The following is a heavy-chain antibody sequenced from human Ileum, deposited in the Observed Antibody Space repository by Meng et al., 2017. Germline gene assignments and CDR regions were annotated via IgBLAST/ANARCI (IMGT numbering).Heavy chain of an antibody. CDR3: ARGGYYGRIDY. D-gene: IGHD3-10*01. CDR1: EFTFSTYV. Sequence: GGSLRLSCAASEFTFSTYVMYWVRQSPAKGLEWGSTIGGGGSDTYYAGSVRGRITISRDNSRNTLYLQMNNLRAEDTATYYCARGGYYGRIDYWGQGTLVTVSS. J-gene: IGHJ4*02. V-gene: IGHV3-23*01. CDR2: IGGGGSDT.